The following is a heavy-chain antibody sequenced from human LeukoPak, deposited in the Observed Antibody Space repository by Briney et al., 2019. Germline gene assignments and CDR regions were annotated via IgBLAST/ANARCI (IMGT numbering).Heavy chain of an antibody. J-gene: IGHJ6*02. V-gene: IGHV4-59*01. Sequence: SSETLSLTCTVSGGSISSYYWSWVRQPRGKGLEWIGYIYYSGSPNYNPSLKSRVTISVDTSKNQFSLKLSSVTAADTAVYYCARAYGYCSSTSCLYYYYGMDVSGQGTTVTASS. CDR1: GGSISSYY. CDR2: IYYSGSP. CDR3: ARAYGYCSSTSCLYYYYGMDV. D-gene: IGHD2-2*03.